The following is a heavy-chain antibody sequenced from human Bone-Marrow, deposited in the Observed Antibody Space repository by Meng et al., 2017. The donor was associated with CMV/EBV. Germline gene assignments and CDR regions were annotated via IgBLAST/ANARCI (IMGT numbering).Heavy chain of an antibody. V-gene: IGHV3-74*03. CDR3: ARYCSGGSCYSNFDY. CDR1: GLNFSNYG. Sequence: SGLNFSNYGMHWVRQAPGKGLVWVSRINTDGSITTYEDSGKGRFTISRDNAKNTLYLQMNSLRAEDTAVYYCARYCSGGSCYSNFDYWGQGTLVTVSS. J-gene: IGHJ4*02. D-gene: IGHD2-15*01. CDR2: INTDGSIT.